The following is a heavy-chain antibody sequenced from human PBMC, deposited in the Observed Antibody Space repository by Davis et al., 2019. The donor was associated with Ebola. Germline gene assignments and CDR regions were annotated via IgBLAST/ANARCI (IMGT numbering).Heavy chain of an antibody. CDR1: GFTFSTYA. Sequence: PGGSLRLSCAASGFTFSTYAMTWVRQAPGKGLEWVSVISGSGDITYYADSVKGRFTISRDNSQNTLYLQMRSLRADDTAVYYCGKGISYPRFGYYSYYYCMDVWGQGTTVTVSS. CDR2: ISGSGDIT. V-gene: IGHV3-23*01. CDR3: GKGISYPRFGYYSYYYCMDV. J-gene: IGHJ6*02. D-gene: IGHD3-10*02.